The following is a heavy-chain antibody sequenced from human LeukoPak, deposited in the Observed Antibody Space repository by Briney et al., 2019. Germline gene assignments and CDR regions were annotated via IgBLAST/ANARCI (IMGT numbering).Heavy chain of an antibody. V-gene: IGHV5-51*01. CDR3: ARHGPTYFYDSSGVFDV. Sequence: GGSLRLSCKGSGYSFTSYWIGWVRQMPGKGLEWMGMIYPGDSDSRYTPSFQGQVTLSADKSISTAYLQWSSLKASDTAMYFCARHGPTYFYDSSGVFDVWGRGTMVIVSS. J-gene: IGHJ3*01. D-gene: IGHD3-22*01. CDR1: GYSFTSYW. CDR2: IYPGDSDS.